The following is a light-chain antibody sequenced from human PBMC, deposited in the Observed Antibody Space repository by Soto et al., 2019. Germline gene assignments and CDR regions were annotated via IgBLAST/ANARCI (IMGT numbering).Light chain of an antibody. CDR3: QQYGRSPYT. CDR1: QSITSNY. Sequence: EIVLTQSPGTLSLSPEERATLSCRASQSITSNYLAWYQQKPCQAPRLLVYAVSGRPNGIPDRFSGSGSGTDFTLTISRLEPEDFALYYCQQYGRSPYTFGQGTQLEIK. V-gene: IGKV3-20*01. CDR2: AVS. J-gene: IGKJ2*01.